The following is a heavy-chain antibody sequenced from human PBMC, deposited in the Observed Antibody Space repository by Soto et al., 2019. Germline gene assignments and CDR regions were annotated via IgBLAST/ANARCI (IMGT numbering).Heavy chain of an antibody. J-gene: IGHJ5*02. CDR1: GGSISSGDYY. CDR2: IYYSGST. D-gene: IGHD3-10*01. Sequence: QVQLQESGPGLVKPSQTLSLTCTVSGGSISSGDYYWSWIRQPPGKGLEWIGYIYYSGSTYYNPSLKSRVTISVDTSKNQFSLKLSSVTAADTAVYYCARGHYGSGSYDPSNWFDPWGQGTLVTVSS. V-gene: IGHV4-30-4*01. CDR3: ARGHYGSGSYDPSNWFDP.